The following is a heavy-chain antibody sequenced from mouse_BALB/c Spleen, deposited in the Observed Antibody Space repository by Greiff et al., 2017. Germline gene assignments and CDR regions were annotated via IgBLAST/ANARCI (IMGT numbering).Heavy chain of an antibody. Sequence: EVMLVESGGGLVQPGGSLRLSCATSGFTFTDYYMSWVRQPPGKALEWLGFIRNKANGYTTEYSASVKGRFTISRDNSQSILYLQMNTLRAEDSATYYCAREGDYYGSSLYWGQGTSVTVSS. D-gene: IGHD1-1*01. CDR2: IRNKANGYTT. V-gene: IGHV7-3*02. CDR1: GFTFTDYY. CDR3: AREGDYYGSSLY. J-gene: IGHJ4*01.